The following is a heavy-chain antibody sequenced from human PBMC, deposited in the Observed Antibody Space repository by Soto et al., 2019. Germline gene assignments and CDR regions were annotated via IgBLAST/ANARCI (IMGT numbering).Heavy chain of an antibody. V-gene: IGHV1-46*03. CDR1: GYTFSSYY. J-gene: IGHJ1*01. D-gene: IGHD6-13*01. CDR3: GRGAGSSSEAQYFQH. Sequence: QVQLVQSGTEVKKPGASVKISCKASGYTFSSYYVHWVRQAPGQGLEWMGIINPSGGDTRYAQKFQGRVTMTRDTSTSTGYMELSSLRSDDTAVYYCGRGAGSSSEAQYFQHWGQGTLVTVSS. CDR2: INPSGGDT.